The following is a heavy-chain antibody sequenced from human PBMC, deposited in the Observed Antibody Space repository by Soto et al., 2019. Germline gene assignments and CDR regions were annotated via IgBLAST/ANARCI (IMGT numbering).Heavy chain of an antibody. D-gene: IGHD2-2*01. V-gene: IGHV1-69*08. CDR1: GGTFSSYT. J-gene: IGHJ6*03. CDR3: AREEAQYQLLHSYYYMDV. CDR2: IIPIFGMA. Sequence: QVQPVQSGAEVKKPGSSVKVSCKASGGTFSSYTINWVRQAPGQGLEWMGRIIPIFGMANYAQKFQGRVTITADESTSTAYMQLSSLRSEDTGLYYCAREEAQYQLLHSYYYMDVWGKGTTVTVSS.